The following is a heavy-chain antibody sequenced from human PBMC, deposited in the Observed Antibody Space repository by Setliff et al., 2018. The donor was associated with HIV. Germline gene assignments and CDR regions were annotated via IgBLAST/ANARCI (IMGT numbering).Heavy chain of an antibody. V-gene: IGHV4-34*01. Sequence: SETLSLTCAVYGGSFSKYYWTWLRQPPGKGLEWIGEINHSGSTNYNPSLKSRVTISVDTSKNQFSLKLSSVTAADTAVYYCATHVLQFLEWLSHFDYWGQGTLVTVSS. CDR3: ATHVLQFLEWLSHFDY. CDR1: GGSFSKYY. D-gene: IGHD3-3*01. J-gene: IGHJ4*02. CDR2: INHSGST.